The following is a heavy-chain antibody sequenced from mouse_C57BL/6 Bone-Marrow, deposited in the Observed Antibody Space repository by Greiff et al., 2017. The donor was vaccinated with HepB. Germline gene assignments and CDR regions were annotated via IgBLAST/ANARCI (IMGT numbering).Heavy chain of an antibody. CDR2: IYPGNSDT. D-gene: IGHD2-3*01. J-gene: IGHJ3*01. V-gene: IGHV1-5*01. CDR1: GYTFTSYW. Sequence: EVQLQQSGTVLARPGASVKMSCKTSGYTFTSYWMHWVKQRPGQGLEWIGAIYPGNSDTSYNQKFKGKAKLTAVTSASTAYMELSSLTNEDSAVYYCTRERDRGWDGYTWFAYWGQGTLVTVSA. CDR3: TRERDRGWDGYTWFAY.